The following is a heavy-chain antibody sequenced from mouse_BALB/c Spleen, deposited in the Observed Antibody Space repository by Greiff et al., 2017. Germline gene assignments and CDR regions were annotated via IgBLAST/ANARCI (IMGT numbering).Heavy chain of an antibody. V-gene: IGHV14-3*02. CDR2: IDPANGNT. CDR3: ARAPGYWYFDV. Sequence: VQLQQSGAELVKPGASVKLSCTASGFNIKDTYMHWVKQRPEQGLEWIGRIDPANGNTKYDPKFQGKATITADTSSSTAYLQLSSLTSEDTAVYYCARAPGYWYFDVWGAGTTVTVSS. J-gene: IGHJ1*01. CDR1: GFNIKDTY.